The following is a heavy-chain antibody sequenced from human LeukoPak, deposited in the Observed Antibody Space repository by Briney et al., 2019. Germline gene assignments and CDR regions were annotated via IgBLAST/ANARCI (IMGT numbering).Heavy chain of an antibody. Sequence: GESLKISCKGFGYLFTNDWIGWVRPMPGRGLEWMGIIFPGYSDTIYSPSFQGLVTISADKSVNTAYLQWSSLKASDTAIYYCARRKRGGFDYWGQGTLVTVSS. CDR1: GYLFTNDW. CDR2: IFPGYSDT. V-gene: IGHV5-51*01. D-gene: IGHD3-3*01. J-gene: IGHJ4*02. CDR3: ARRKRGGFDY.